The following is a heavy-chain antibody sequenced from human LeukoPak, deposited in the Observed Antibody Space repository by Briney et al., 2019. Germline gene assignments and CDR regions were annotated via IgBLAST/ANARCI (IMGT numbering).Heavy chain of an antibody. CDR3: ARHRGFEYSSSPAFDY. Sequence: SETLSLTCTVSGGSISSYYWSWIRQPPGKGLEWIGYIYYSGSTNYNPSLKSRVTISVDTSKNQFSLKLSSVTAADTAVYYCARHRGFEYSSSPAFDYWGQGTLVTVSS. V-gene: IGHV4-59*08. CDR1: GGSISSYY. J-gene: IGHJ4*02. CDR2: IYYSGST. D-gene: IGHD6-6*01.